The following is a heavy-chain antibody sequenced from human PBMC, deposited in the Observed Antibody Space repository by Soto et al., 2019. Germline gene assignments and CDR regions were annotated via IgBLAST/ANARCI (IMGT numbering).Heavy chain of an antibody. CDR3: ARGDWNYPWGFDP. CDR1: GDSVSSNSAA. CDR2: TYYRSKWYN. D-gene: IGHD1-7*01. Sequence: SQTLSLTCAISGDSVSSNSAAWNWIRQFPSRGLEWLGRTYYRSKWYNDYAVSVKSRITINPDTSKNQFSLQLNSVTPEDTAVYYCARGDWNYPWGFDPWGQGTLVTVSS. J-gene: IGHJ5*02. V-gene: IGHV6-1*01.